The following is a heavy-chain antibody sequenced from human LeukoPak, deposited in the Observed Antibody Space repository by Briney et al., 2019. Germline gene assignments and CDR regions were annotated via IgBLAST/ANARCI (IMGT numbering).Heavy chain of an antibody. J-gene: IGHJ4*02. D-gene: IGHD3-22*01. Sequence: GESLKISCKGSGYSFTSYWISWVRQMPGKGLEWMGRIDPSDSYTNYSPSFQGHVTISADKSISTAYLQWSSLKASDTAMYYCARPETYYYDSSGYEGGDYWGQGTLVTVSS. V-gene: IGHV5-10-1*01. CDR2: IDPSDSYT. CDR3: ARPETYYYDSSGYEGGDY. CDR1: GYSFTSYW.